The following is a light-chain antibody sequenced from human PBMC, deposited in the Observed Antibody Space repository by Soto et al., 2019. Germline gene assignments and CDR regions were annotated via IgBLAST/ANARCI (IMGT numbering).Light chain of an antibody. V-gene: IGLV3-9*01. J-gene: IGLJ2*01. CDR1: NIGSKN. CDR2: RDS. CDR3: QVWDSSTAGV. Sequence: SYELTQPLSVSVALGQTATITCGGNNIGSKNVHWYHQKPGQAPVLVIYRDSKRPSGIPERFSGSNSGNTATLTISRAQAGDEADYYCQVWDSSTAGVFGGGTKVTVL.